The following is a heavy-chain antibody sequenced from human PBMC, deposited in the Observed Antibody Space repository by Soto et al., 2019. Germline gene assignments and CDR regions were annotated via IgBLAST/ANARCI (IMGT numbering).Heavy chain of an antibody. V-gene: IGHV3-11*01. D-gene: IGHD3-10*01. Sequence: GSLRLSCAASGFTFSDYYMSWIRQAPGKGLEWVSYISSSGSTIYYADSVKGRFTISRDNAKNSLYLQMNSLRAEDTAVYYCARDTITMVRGVSFYYYGMDVWGQGTTVTVSS. J-gene: IGHJ6*02. CDR1: GFTFSDYY. CDR3: ARDTITMVRGVSFYYYGMDV. CDR2: ISSSGSTI.